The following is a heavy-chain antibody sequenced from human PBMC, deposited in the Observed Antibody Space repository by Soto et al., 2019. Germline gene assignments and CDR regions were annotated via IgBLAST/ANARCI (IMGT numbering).Heavy chain of an antibody. CDR1: GYTFTGYY. V-gene: IGHV1-2*02. CDR3: ASRVGYCSGGSCYRKPFDY. D-gene: IGHD2-15*01. Sequence: ASVKVSCKASGYTFTGYYMHWVRQAPGQGLEWMGWINPNSGGTNYAQKFQGRVTMTRDTSISTAYMELSRLRSDDTAAYYCASRVGYCSGGSCYRKPFDYWGQGTLVTVSS. CDR2: INPNSGGT. J-gene: IGHJ4*02.